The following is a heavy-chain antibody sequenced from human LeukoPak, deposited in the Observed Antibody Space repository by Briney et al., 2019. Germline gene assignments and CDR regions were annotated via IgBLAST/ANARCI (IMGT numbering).Heavy chain of an antibody. Sequence: GASVKVSCKASGYTFTSYGISWVRQAPGQGLEWMGWISAYNGNINYAQKLQGRVTMTTDTSTSTAYVELRSLRSDDTAVYYCARDHYYGSGSPFDYWGQGTLVTVSS. V-gene: IGHV1-18*04. D-gene: IGHD3-10*01. CDR1: GYTFTSYG. CDR2: ISAYNGNI. J-gene: IGHJ4*02. CDR3: ARDHYYGSGSPFDY.